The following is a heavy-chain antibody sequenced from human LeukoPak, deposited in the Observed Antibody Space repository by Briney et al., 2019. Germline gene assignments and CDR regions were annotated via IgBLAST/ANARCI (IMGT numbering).Heavy chain of an antibody. J-gene: IGHJ4*02. D-gene: IGHD6-19*01. CDR1: GGSLGNYY. Sequence: SETLSLACKVSGGSLGNYYWSWIRQPAGKGLEWIGRIYPTGHTHYNPSLKSRVTMSVDTSKNQFSLKMTSMTAADTAVYYCARITDPDYRSGWSGADYWGRGAQVTVSA. V-gene: IGHV4-4*07. CDR2: IYPTGHT. CDR3: ARITDPDYRSGWSGADY.